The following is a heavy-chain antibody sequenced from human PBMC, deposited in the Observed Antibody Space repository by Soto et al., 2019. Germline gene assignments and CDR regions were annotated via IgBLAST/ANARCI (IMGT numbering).Heavy chain of an antibody. Sequence: HPGRSLRLSCSASGFTFSSYAMHWVRQAPGKGLEYVSAISSNGGSTYYADSVKGRFTISRDNSKNTLYLQMSSLRAEDTAVYYCVKGPRYYYDSSGYLNNWFDPRGQGTLVTVSS. CDR1: GFTFSSYA. CDR2: ISSNGGST. CDR3: VKGPRYYYDSSGYLNNWFDP. J-gene: IGHJ5*02. D-gene: IGHD3-22*01. V-gene: IGHV3-64D*08.